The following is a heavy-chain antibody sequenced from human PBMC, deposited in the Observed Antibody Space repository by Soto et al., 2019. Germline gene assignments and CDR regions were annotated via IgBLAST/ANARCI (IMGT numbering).Heavy chain of an antibody. CDR1: GFPFRSYS. CDR2: ISSSNRTI. V-gene: IGHV3-48*02. Sequence: EVQLVESGGGLKKPGGSLRLSCAASGFPFRSYSMNWVRQATGKGLEWVSYISSSNRTINSAESVKGRFIISRDNAKNSLYLQMHSLRDEDTAVYYCAREGWPLLQTGMDVWGQGTTVTVSS. D-gene: IGHD2-15*01. J-gene: IGHJ6*02. CDR3: AREGWPLLQTGMDV.